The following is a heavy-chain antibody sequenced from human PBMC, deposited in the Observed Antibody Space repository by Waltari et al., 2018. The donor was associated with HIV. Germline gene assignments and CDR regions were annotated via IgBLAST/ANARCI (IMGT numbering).Heavy chain of an antibody. CDR3: ARGLDILTGYYHWFSDL. J-gene: IGHJ2*01. V-gene: IGHV4-61*02. D-gene: IGHD3-9*01. CDR2: IYISGSA. CDR1: GGSITSGSYY. Sequence: QVQLQESGPGLVKPSQTLSLTCTVSGGSITSGSYYWIWTRQPAGKGLEWIGRIYISGSANYNPSLRSRVTMSLDTSKNQFSLKLTSVTAADTAVYYCARGLDILTGYYHWFSDLWGRGTLVTVSS.